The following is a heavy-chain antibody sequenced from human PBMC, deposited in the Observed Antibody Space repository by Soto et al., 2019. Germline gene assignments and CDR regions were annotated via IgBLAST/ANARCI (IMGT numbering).Heavy chain of an antibody. D-gene: IGHD3-10*01. CDR1: GFTFSSYA. CDR2: ISGSGGST. CDR3: AKDSGWGLIAHLGPDY. V-gene: IGHV3-23*01. Sequence: SGGSLRLSCAASGFTFSSYAISWVRQAPWKGLEWVSAISGSGGSTYYADSVKGRFTISRDNSKNTLYLQMNSLRAEDTAVYYCAKDSGWGLIAHLGPDYSGQGTLVTVYS. J-gene: IGHJ4*02.